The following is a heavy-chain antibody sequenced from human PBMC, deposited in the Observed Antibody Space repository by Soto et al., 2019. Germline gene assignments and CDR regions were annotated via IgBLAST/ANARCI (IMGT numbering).Heavy chain of an antibody. J-gene: IGHJ4*02. CDR2: LSDSGGTS. Sequence: EGQLVDSGGGLVQPGGSLRLSCAASGFIFSNYVISWVRQAPGNGLELVSSLSDSGGTSYYADSVKGRFTISRDTSKHTLYLPMNSLRADDTDIYCCAKSPRALLTFAYWGQGPLVNVSS. CDR3: AKSPRALLTFAY. V-gene: IGHV3-23*04. CDR1: GFIFSNYV. D-gene: IGHD2-15*01.